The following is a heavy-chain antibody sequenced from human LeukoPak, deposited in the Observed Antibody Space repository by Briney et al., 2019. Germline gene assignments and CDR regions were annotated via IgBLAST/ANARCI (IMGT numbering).Heavy chain of an antibody. CDR3: ASPRYFDYYYFDY. J-gene: IGHJ4*02. CDR2: IKQDGSEK. CDR1: GFTFSSYW. D-gene: IGHD3-9*01. Sequence: PGGSLRLSCAASGFTFSSYWMSWVRQAPGKGLEWVANIKQDGSEKYYVDSVKGRFTISRDNARNSLYLQMNSLRAEGTAVYYCASPRYFDYYYFDYWGQGTLVTVSS. V-gene: IGHV3-7*01.